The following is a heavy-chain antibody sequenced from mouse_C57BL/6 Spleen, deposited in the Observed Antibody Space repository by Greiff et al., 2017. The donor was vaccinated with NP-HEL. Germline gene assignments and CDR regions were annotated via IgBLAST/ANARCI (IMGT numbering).Heavy chain of an antibody. Sequence: QVQLKQPGAELVRPGPSVKLSCKASGYTFTSYWMHWVKQRPGQGLEWIGVIDPSDSYTNYNQKFKGKATLTVDTSSSTAYMQLSSLTSEDSAVYYCARYGNYAFDYWGQGTTLTVSS. V-gene: IGHV1-59*01. D-gene: IGHD2-1*01. CDR2: IDPSDSYT. CDR3: ARYGNYAFDY. CDR1: GYTFTSYW. J-gene: IGHJ2*01.